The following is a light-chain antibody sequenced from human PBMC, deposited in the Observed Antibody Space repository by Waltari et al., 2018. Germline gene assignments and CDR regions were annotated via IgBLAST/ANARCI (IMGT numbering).Light chain of an antibody. CDR3: CSYAGSYTWV. Sequence: HSALTQPRSVSGSPGQSVTVSCTGTSSDVGGYNYVSRYQQHPGKAPKLMIYDVTKRPSGVPDRFSGSKSGNTASLTISGLQTEDEADYYCCSYAGSYTWVFGGGTKLTVL. CDR1: SSDVGGYNY. J-gene: IGLJ3*02. CDR2: DVT. V-gene: IGLV2-11*01.